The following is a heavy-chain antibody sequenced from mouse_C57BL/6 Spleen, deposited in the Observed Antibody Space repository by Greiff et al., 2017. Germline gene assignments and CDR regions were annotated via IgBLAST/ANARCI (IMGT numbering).Heavy chain of an antibody. V-gene: IGHV7-3*01. CDR2: IRNKANGYTT. J-gene: IGHJ1*03. Sequence: DVKLVESGGGLVQPGGSLSLSCAASGFTFTDYYMSWVRQPPGKALEWLGFIRNKANGYTTEYSASVKGRFTISRDNSPRILYLKMNALRAEDSATYYCARWSDGYFDVWGTGTTVTVSS. CDR1: GFTFTDYY. CDR3: ARWSDGYFDV.